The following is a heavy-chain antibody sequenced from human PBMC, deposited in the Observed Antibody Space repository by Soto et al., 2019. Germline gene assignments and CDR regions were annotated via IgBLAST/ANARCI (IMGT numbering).Heavy chain of an antibody. CDR1: GFIFSNYA. V-gene: IGHV3-23*01. J-gene: IGHJ4*02. Sequence: EVQLLESGGGFVQPGGSLRLSCAASGFIFSNYAMTWVRQAPGKGLEGVSAITSTGSSTYYADSVKGRFTISRDNSKNTLYLQINSLTAEDTAVYYCAKGAEGYVVSSLDYWGQGTLVTVSS. CDR2: ITSTGSST. D-gene: IGHD5-12*01. CDR3: AKGAEGYVVSSLDY.